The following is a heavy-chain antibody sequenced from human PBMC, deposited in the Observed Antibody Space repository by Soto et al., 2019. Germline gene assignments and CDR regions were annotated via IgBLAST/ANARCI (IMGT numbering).Heavy chain of an antibody. CDR3: AKKVNSGPGSQYFDY. CDR2: FRTSGDGGTT. V-gene: IGHV3-23*01. Sequence: PGGSLRLSCAASGFTFSSYSMSWVRQAPGKGLEWVSGFRTSGDGGTTYYADSVEGRFTISRDNSKNMLFLQMNSVRAEDTAIYYCAKKVNSGPGSQYFDYWGQGTLVTVSS. J-gene: IGHJ4*02. CDR1: GFTFSSYS. D-gene: IGHD3-10*01.